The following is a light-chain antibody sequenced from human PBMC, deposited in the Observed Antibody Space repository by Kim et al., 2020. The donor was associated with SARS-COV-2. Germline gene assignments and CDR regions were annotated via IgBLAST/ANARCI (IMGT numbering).Light chain of an antibody. V-gene: IGLV3-21*04. CDR2: YDS. CDR1: NIGSKS. Sequence: SYELTQPPSVSVAPGKTARITCGGNNIGSKSVHWYQQKPGQAPVLVIYYDSDRPSGIPERFSGSNSGNTATLTISRVEAGDEADYYCKVWVSSSDHWVFG. CDR3: KVWVSSSDHWV. J-gene: IGLJ3*02.